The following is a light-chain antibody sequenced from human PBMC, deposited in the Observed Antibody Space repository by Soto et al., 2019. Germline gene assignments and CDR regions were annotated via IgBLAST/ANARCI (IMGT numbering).Light chain of an antibody. J-gene: IGLJ2*01. V-gene: IGLV4-60*03. CDR3: QTWDSNTHSP. CDR1: SGHSNNI. Sequence: QLVLTQSSSASASLGSSVKLTCTLNSGHSNNIIAWHQQQPGKAPRYLMKLERSGSYTKGNGVTDRFSGSSSGADRYLTISNLQSEDEADYYCQTWDSNTHSPFGGGTKVTVL. CDR2: LERSGSY.